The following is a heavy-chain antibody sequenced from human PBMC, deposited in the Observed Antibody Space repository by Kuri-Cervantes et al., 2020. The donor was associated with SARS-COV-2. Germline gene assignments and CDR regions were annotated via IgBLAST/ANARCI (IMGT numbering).Heavy chain of an antibody. CDR2: INPDGSYT. D-gene: IGHD3-22*01. CDR3: ASRVSYYYDSSGYYYGDY. Sequence: GESLKISCAASGFTFSGHWIHWVRQAPGKGLVWVSRINPDGSYTNNADSVKGRFTISRDNSKNTLYLQMNSLRAEDTAVYYCASRVSYYYDSSGYYYGDYWGQGTLVTVSS. CDR1: GFTFSGHW. J-gene: IGHJ4*02. V-gene: IGHV3-74*01.